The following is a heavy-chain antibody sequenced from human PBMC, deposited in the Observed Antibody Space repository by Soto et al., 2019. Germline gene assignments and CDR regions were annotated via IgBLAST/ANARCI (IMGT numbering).Heavy chain of an antibody. Sequence: PSETLSLTCAVYGGSFSGYYWSWIRQPPGKGLEWIGEINHSGSTNYNPSLKSRVTISVDTSKNQFSLKLSSVTAADTAVYYCARAPDSSGYYSIFDYWGQGTLVTVSS. J-gene: IGHJ4*02. D-gene: IGHD3-22*01. CDR3: ARAPDSSGYYSIFDY. CDR1: GGSFSGYY. V-gene: IGHV4-34*01. CDR2: INHSGST.